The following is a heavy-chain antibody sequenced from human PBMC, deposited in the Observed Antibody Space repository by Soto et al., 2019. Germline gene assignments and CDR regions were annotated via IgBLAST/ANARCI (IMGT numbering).Heavy chain of an antibody. CDR1: GDTFTDYY. J-gene: IGHJ6*03. CDR2: INPNSGVT. Sequence: QVQLVQSGAEVKKPGASVTVSCRSSGDTFTDYYIHWVRQAPGQGLEWMGWINPNSGVTTYAKKFQGWVSMTRDSSIRTVYMQLSRLRSDDTAVYYCARESGGATATLDYYYFYMDVWGTGTTVTVSS. D-gene: IGHD5-12*01. V-gene: IGHV1-2*04. CDR3: ARESGGATATLDYYYFYMDV.